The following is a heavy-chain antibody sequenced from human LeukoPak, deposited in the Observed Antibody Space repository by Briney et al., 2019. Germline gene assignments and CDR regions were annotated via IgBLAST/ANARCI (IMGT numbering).Heavy chain of an antibody. V-gene: IGHV4-39*01. J-gene: IGHJ5*02. CDR2: IYYSGST. CDR1: GGSLSSSSYY. Sequence: SETLSLTCTVYGGSLSSSSYYWGWIRQPPGKGLEWIGSIYYSGSTYYNPSLKSRVTISVDTSKNQFSLKLSSVTAADTAVYYCATSKTLWFDPWGRGTLVTVSS. CDR3: ATSKTLWFDP.